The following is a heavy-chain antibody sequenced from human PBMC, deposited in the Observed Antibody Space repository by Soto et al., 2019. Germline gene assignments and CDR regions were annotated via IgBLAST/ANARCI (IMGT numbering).Heavy chain of an antibody. Sequence: GGSLRLSCTGSGFNFADYAMTWVRQVPGKGLEWVGFIRSKATGGTTEYAASVRYRFTILRDDSKSIAYLQMNSLKTEDTAVYFCSRPDRDNSWYYYYGLDVWGQGTTVTVCS. CDR1: GFNFADYA. V-gene: IGHV3-49*04. J-gene: IGHJ6*02. D-gene: IGHD6-13*01. CDR2: IRSKATGGTT. CDR3: SRPDRDNSWYYYYGLDV.